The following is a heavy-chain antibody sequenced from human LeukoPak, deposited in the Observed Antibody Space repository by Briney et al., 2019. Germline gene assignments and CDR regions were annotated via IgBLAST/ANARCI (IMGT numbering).Heavy chain of an antibody. J-gene: IGHJ4*02. Sequence: SSETLSLTCTVSGGSISSYYWSWIRQPPGKGLEWIAYLFYSGSTDYNPSLESRVTISVDTSKNQFSLKLRSVTAADTAVYYCATVAVIRGVTYFDYWGQGTLVTVSS. CDR2: LFYSGST. V-gene: IGHV4-59*01. D-gene: IGHD3-10*01. CDR3: ATVAVIRGVTYFDY. CDR1: GGSISSYY.